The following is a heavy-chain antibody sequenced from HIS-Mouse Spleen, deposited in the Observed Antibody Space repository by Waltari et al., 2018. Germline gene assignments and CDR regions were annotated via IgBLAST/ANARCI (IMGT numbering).Heavy chain of an antibody. CDR2: IYYSGST. CDR1: GGSISSSSYY. CDR3: AREIPYSSSWYDWYFDL. J-gene: IGHJ2*01. Sequence: QLQLQESGPGLVKPSETLSLTCTVSGGSISSSSYYWGWIRQPPGTGLEWIGGIYYSGSTYYTPSRKSRVTISVDPSKNQFSLKLSSVTAADTAVYYCAREIPYSSSWYDWYFDLWGRGTLVTVSS. D-gene: IGHD6-13*01. V-gene: IGHV4-39*07.